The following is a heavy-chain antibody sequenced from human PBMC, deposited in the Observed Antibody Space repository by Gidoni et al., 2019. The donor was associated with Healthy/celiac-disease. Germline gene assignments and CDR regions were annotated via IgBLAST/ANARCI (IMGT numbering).Heavy chain of an antibody. D-gene: IGHD1-26*01. J-gene: IGHJ3*02. V-gene: IGHV5-10-1*03. Sequence: EVQLVQSGAEVKKPGESLRISCKGSGYSFTSYWISWVRQMPGKGLEWMGRMDPSDSYTNYSPSFQGHVTISADKSSSTAYLQWSSLKASDTAMYYCARDTGDTSLNDAFDIWGQGTMVTVSS. CDR1: GYSFTSYW. CDR2: MDPSDSYT. CDR3: ARDTGDTSLNDAFDI.